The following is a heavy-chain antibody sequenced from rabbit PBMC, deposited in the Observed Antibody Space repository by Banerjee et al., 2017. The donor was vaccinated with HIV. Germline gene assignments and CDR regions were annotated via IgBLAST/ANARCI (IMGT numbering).Heavy chain of an antibody. V-gene: IGHV1S45*01. CDR1: GFSFSSYYY. CDR3: ASSYAGYAGYGYARLGYYFNL. CDR2: RYTGSSGST. Sequence: QEQLEESGGDLVKPEGSLTLTCTASGFSFSSYYYMCWVRQAPGKGLEWIGCRYTGSSGSTWYASWAKGRFTISKASSTTVTLQMTSLTAADTATYFCASSYAGYAGYGYARLGYYFNLWGPGTLVTVS. J-gene: IGHJ4*01. D-gene: IGHD6-1*01.